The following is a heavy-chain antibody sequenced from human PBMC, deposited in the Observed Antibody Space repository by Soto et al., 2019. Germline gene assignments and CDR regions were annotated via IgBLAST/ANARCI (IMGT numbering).Heavy chain of an antibody. V-gene: IGHV3-48*03. D-gene: IGHD3-10*01. CDR1: GFSVSDYK. CDR2: ISFSGSTI. Sequence: GGSLRLSCAASGFSVSDYKMNWVRQAPGKGLEWIAHISFSGSTIYYADSVKGRFSISRDNSKNFLYLQMSGLRADDSAVYYCTTGAGFFYGVDVWGLGTTVTVSS. J-gene: IGHJ6*02. CDR3: TTGAGFFYGVDV.